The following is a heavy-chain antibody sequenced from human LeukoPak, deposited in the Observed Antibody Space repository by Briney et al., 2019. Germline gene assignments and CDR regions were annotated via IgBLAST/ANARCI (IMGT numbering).Heavy chain of an antibody. Sequence: SETPSLTCAVYGGSFSGYYWSWIRQPPGKGLEWIGEINHSGSTNYNPSLKSRVTISVDTSKNQFSLKLSSVTAADTAVYYCARGDGFWSGYYSGYYYYGMDVWGQGTTVTVSS. D-gene: IGHD3-3*01. J-gene: IGHJ6*02. CDR2: INHSGST. CDR3: ARGDGFWSGYYSGYYYYGMDV. CDR1: GGSFSGYY. V-gene: IGHV4-34*01.